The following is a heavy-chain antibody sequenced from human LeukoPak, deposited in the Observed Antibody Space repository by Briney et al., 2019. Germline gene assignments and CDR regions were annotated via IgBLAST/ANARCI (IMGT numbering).Heavy chain of an antibody. D-gene: IGHD3-3*01. V-gene: IGHV4-34*01. Sequence: SETLSLTCAVYGGSFSGYYWSWNRQPPGKGLEWIGEINHSGSTNYNPSLKSRVTISVDTSKNQFSLKLSSVTAADTAVYHCAGAELRLFDYWGQGTLVTVPS. CDR3: AGAELRLFDY. J-gene: IGHJ4*02. CDR2: INHSGST. CDR1: GGSFSGYY.